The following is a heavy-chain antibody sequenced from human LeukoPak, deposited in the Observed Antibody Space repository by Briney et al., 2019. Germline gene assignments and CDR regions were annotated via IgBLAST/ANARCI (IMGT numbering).Heavy chain of an antibody. J-gene: IGHJ3*02. CDR2: IYSGDSGGST. Sequence: GGSLRLSCAASGFTVSSNYMSWVRQAPGKGLEWVSVIYSGDSGGSTYYADSVKGRFTISRDNSKNTLYLQMNSLRAEDTAVYYCARDFPEDDSSGYYRVYSFDIWGQGTMVIVSS. D-gene: IGHD3-22*01. V-gene: IGHV3-66*01. CDR3: ARDFPEDDSSGYYRVYSFDI. CDR1: GFTVSSNY.